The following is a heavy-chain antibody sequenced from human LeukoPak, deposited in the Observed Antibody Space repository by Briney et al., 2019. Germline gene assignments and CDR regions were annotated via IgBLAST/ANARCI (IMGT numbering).Heavy chain of an antibody. Sequence: SETLSLTCTVSGGSISSYYWSWIRQPPGEGLEWIGYIYYSASTNYNPSLKSRVTISVDTSKNQFSLKLSSVTAADTAVYYCARMLADTAMVNWFDPWGQGTLVTVSS. CDR3: ARMLADTAMVNWFDP. CDR2: IYYSAST. J-gene: IGHJ5*02. V-gene: IGHV4-59*01. D-gene: IGHD5-18*01. CDR1: GGSISSYY.